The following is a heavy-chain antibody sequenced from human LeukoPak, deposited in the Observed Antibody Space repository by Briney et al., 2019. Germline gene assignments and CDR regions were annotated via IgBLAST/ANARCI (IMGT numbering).Heavy chain of an antibody. CDR1: GGSISSGDYY. Sequence: SQTLSLTCTVSGGSISSGDYYWSWIRQPPGKGPEWIGYIYYSGSTYYNPSLKSRVTISVDTSKNQFSLKLSSVTAADTAVYYCARVSHYDSSGYYYFDYWGQGTLVTVSS. CDR2: IYYSGST. CDR3: ARVSHYDSSGYYYFDY. J-gene: IGHJ4*02. V-gene: IGHV4-30-4*08. D-gene: IGHD3-22*01.